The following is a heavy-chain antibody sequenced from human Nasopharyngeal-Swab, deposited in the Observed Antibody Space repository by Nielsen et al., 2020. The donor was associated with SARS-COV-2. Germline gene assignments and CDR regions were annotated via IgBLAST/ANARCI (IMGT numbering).Heavy chain of an antibody. J-gene: IGHJ4*02. CDR3: AIYHRITGTVN. D-gene: IGHD1-7*01. Sequence: ASVKVSCKASGYTFTSYGISWVRQAPGQGLEWMGWISAYNGNTNYAQKLQGRVTMTTDTSTSTAYMELRSLRSEDTAVYYCAIYHRITGTVNWGQGTLVTVSS. V-gene: IGHV1-18*01. CDR2: ISAYNGNT. CDR1: GYTFTSYG.